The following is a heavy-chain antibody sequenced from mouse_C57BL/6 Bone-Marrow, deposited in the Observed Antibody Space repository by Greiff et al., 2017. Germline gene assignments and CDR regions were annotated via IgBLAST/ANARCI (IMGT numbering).Heavy chain of an antibody. J-gene: IGHJ1*03. D-gene: IGHD1-1*01. CDR3: ARDYYGSSPRYFDV. V-gene: IGHV1-81*01. CDR1: GYTFTSYG. CDR2: IYPRSGNT. Sequence: VQGVESGAELARPGASVKLSCKASGYTFTSYGISWVKQRTGQGLEWIGEIYPRSGNTYYNEKFKGKATLTADKSSSTAYMELRSLTSEDSAVYFCARDYYGSSPRYFDVWGTGTTVTVSS.